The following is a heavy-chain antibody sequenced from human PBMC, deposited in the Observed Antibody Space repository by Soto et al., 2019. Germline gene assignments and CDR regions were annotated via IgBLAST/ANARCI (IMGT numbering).Heavy chain of an antibody. CDR2: IDPSDSQT. CDR1: GYSFAGYW. Sequence: GESLKISCKGSGYSFAGYWITWVRQKPGKGLEWMGRIDPSDSQTYYSPSFRGHVTISVTKSITTVFLQWSSLRASDTAMYYCARQIYDSDTGPNFQYYFDSWGQGIPVTVST. V-gene: IGHV5-10-1*01. D-gene: IGHD3-22*01. CDR3: ARQIYDSDTGPNFQYYFDS. J-gene: IGHJ4*02.